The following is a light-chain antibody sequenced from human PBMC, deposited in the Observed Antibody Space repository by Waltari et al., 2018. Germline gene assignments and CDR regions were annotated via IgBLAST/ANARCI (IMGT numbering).Light chain of an antibody. CDR3: SSYTTSSAPGV. CDR1: DRDVGAYAF. CDR2: EVS. J-gene: IGLJ1*01. V-gene: IGLV2-14*01. Sequence: HSALTQPAPVSGPPGQSTPISCPGTDRDVGAYAFVPWYQQHPGKAPHLIIYEVSKRPSGISNRVSASKSGNTASLTISGLQAEDEADYDCSSYTTSSAPGVFGTGTRVTVL.